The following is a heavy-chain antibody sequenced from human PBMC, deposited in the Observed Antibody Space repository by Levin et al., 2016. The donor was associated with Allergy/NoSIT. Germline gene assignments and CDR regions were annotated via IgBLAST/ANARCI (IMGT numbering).Heavy chain of an antibody. CDR1: GGSISSYY. J-gene: IGHJ4*02. D-gene: IGHD4-17*01. CDR3: ARGAMTTVTQRAGKFDF. CDR2: IYYSGST. Sequence: SETLSLTCTVSGGSISSYYWSWIRQPPGKGLEWIGYIYYSGSTNYNPSLKSRVTISVDTSKNQFSLKLSSVTAADTAVYYCARGAMTTVTQRAGKFDFWGQGTLVTVSS. V-gene: IGHV4-59*12.